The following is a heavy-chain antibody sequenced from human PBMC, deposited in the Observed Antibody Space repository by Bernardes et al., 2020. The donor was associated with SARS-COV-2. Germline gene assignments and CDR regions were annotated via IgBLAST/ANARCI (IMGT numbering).Heavy chain of an antibody. CDR1: GFNFHSFA. Sequence: VWSLILSCGASGFNFHSFAMNWVRQPPGQGLYWVSGVNDRGVTTYYADSVKGRFSISRDNSKNTLYLQMNSLRAEDTAVYYCGVFRLMSDSRGSGAMDVWGQGTTVTVSS. J-gene: IGHJ6*02. V-gene: IGHV3-23*01. CDR2: VNDRGVTT. CDR3: GVFRLMSDSRGSGAMDV. D-gene: IGHD3-22*01.